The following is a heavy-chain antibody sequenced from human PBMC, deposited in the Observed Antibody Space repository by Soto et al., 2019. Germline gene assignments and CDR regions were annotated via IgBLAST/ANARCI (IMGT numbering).Heavy chain of an antibody. CDR3: AKGGRQWLVTSDFNY. D-gene: IGHD6-19*01. Sequence: VQLVESGGGVVQPGRSLRLSCAASGFTFSDYAMHWDRQAPGKALEWVAVVSHDGRNTHYADSVKGRFTISRDSSKNTVSLEMTSLRAEDTAVYYCAKGGRQWLVTSDFNYWGQGALVTVSS. CDR1: GFTFSDYA. J-gene: IGHJ4*02. V-gene: IGHV3-30*18. CDR2: VSHDGRNT.